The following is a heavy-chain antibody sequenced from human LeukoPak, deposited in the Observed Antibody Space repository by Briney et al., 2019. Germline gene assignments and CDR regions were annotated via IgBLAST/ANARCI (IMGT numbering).Heavy chain of an antibody. CDR2: VKQDGSEK. CDR3: ARDMGCGDTCYYSQIYMDV. Sequence: HPGGSLRLSCAASGFTFSTYWMTWVRQAPGKGLEWVASVKQDGSEKVYVDSVKGRFTISRDSAKNSLYLQMNSLRVEDTAVYYCARDMGCGDTCYYSQIYMDVWGRGTTVTVSS. V-gene: IGHV3-7*01. CDR1: GFTFSTYW. J-gene: IGHJ6*03. D-gene: IGHD2-15*01.